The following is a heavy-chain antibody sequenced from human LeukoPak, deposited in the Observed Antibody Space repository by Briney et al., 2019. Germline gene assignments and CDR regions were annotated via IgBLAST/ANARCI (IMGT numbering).Heavy chain of an antibody. CDR1: GFTVSNNY. CDR3: ARLESSSWYLH. CDR2: IYSGGST. D-gene: IGHD6-13*01. J-gene: IGHJ4*02. Sequence: GGSLRLSCAASGFTVSNNYMSWVRQAPGKGLEWVAVIYSGGSTFYADSVRGRFTISRDNSINTLYLQMNSLRADDTAVYYCARLESSSWYLHWGQGTLVTVSS. V-gene: IGHV3-66*01.